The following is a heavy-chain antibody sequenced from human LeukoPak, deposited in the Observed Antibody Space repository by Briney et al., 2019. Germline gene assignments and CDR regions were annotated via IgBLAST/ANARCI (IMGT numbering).Heavy chain of an antibody. CDR2: ISPSGGST. V-gene: IGHV1-46*01. J-gene: IGHJ6*03. D-gene: IGHD6-13*01. CDR3: ARFPYSSSWYYYYYYMDV. Sequence: ASVKVSCKAFGYTFTSNYMHWVRQAPGQGPEWMGVISPSGGSTTYAQKFQGRVTLTRDMSTSTDYLELSSLRSEDTAVYYCARFPYSSSWYYYYYYMDVWGKGTTVTISS. CDR1: GYTFTSNY.